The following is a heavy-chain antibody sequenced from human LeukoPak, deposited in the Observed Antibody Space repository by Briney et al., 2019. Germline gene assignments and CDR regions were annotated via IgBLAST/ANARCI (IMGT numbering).Heavy chain of an antibody. J-gene: IGHJ4*02. CDR3: ARISGTYFGY. V-gene: IGHV4-39*07. D-gene: IGHD1-26*01. CDR2: IYYSGST. CDR1: GGSISSYY. Sequence: SETLSLTCTVSGGSISSYYWSWIRQPPGKGLEWIGSIYYSGSTYYNPSLKSRVTISVDTSKNQFSLKLSSVTAADTAMYYCARISGTYFGYWGQGTLVTVSS.